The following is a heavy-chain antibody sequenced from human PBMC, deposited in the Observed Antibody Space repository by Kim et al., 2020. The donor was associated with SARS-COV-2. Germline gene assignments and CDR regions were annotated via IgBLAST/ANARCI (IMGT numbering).Heavy chain of an antibody. J-gene: IGHJ4*02. D-gene: IGHD3-10*01. CDR2: IWYDGSNK. CDR1: GFTFSSYG. V-gene: IGHV3-33*01. CDR3: ARDASITMVRGVRKDFDY. Sequence: GGSLRLSCAASGFTFSSYGMHWVRQAPGKGLEWVAVIWYDGSNKYYADSVKGRFTISRDNSKNTLYLQMNSLRAEDTAVYYCARDASITMVRGVRKDFDYWGQGTLVTVSS.